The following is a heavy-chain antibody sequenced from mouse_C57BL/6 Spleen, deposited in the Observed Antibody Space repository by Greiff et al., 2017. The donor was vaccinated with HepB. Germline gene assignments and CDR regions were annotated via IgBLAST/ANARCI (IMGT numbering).Heavy chain of an antibody. V-gene: IGHV1-81*01. CDR2: IYPRSGNT. D-gene: IGHD2-5*01. Sequence: QVQLQQSGAELARPGASVKLSCKASGYTFTSYGISWVKQSTGQGLEWIGEIYPRSGNTYYNEKFKGKATLTADKSSSTAYMELRSLTSEDSAVYFCASDYYSNYGFAYWGQGTLVTVSA. J-gene: IGHJ3*01. CDR1: GYTFTSYG. CDR3: ASDYYSNYGFAY.